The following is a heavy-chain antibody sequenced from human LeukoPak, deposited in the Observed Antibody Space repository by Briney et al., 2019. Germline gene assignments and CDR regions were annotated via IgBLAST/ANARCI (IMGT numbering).Heavy chain of an antibody. Sequence: SQTLSLTCTVSGGSISSGDYYWSWIRQPPGEGLEWIVYIYYSGSTYYSPSLKSRVTISIDTSKNQFSLKLSSVTAADTAVYFWARESYYDYNFDYWGQETLVTVPS. V-gene: IGHV4-30-4*01. D-gene: IGHD3-22*01. CDR1: GGSISSGDYY. J-gene: IGHJ4*02. CDR2: IYYSGST. CDR3: ARESYYDYNFDY.